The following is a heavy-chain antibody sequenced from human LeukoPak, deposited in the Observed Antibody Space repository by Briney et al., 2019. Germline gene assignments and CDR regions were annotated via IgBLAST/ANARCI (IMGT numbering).Heavy chain of an antibody. CDR3: ARSVEGYCSGGSCYSYYYYMDV. CDR2: IYYRRIT. V-gene: IGHV4-39*07. J-gene: IGHJ6*03. CDR1: GGPISSSRYY. Sequence: SETLSLPCTVSGGPISSSRYYWGRIPQPPGKGLEWIGSIYYRRITYYNPSLKSRVTISVDTSKNQFSLKLSSVTAADTAVYYCARSVEGYCSGGSCYSYYYYMDVWGKGTTVTVSS. D-gene: IGHD2-15*01.